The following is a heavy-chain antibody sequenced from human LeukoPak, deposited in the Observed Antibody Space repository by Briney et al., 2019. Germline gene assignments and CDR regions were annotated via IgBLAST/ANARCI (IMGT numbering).Heavy chain of an antibody. CDR3: ARESGQYSSGWYFGLYDY. CDR2: IYSGGST. CDR1: GFTVSSNY. V-gene: IGHV3-66*01. J-gene: IGHJ4*02. D-gene: IGHD6-19*01. Sequence: GGSLRLSCAASGFTVSSNYMSWVCQAPGKGLEWVSVIYSGGSTYYADSVKGRFTISRDNSKNTLYLQMNSLRAEDTAVYYCARESGQYSSGWYFGLYDYWGQGTLVTVSS.